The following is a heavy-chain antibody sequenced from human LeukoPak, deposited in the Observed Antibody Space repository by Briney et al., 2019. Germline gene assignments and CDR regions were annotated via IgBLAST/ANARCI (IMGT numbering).Heavy chain of an antibody. V-gene: IGHV3-7*01. CDR3: ARVGVLLWFGELQYYFDY. CDR2: IKQDGSEK. Sequence: PGRSLRLSCAASGFTFSSYWMSWVRQAPGKGLEWVANIKQDGSEKYYVDSVKGRFTISRDNAKNSLYLQMNSLRAEDTAVYYCARVGVLLWFGELQYYFDYWGQGTLVTVSS. J-gene: IGHJ4*02. D-gene: IGHD3-10*01. CDR1: GFTFSSYW.